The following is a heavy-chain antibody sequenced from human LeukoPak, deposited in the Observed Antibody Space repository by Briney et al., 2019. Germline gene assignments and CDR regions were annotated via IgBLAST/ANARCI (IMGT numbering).Heavy chain of an antibody. CDR1: GFIFSSHA. Sequence: GGSLRLSCAASGFIFSSHAMHWVRQAPGKGLEWVAVIQYDGSEKRYADSVKGRFTVSRDNSKNTLYLQMVSLTAEDTAVYHCAKDLTGAYCSDYWGQGTLVTVSS. CDR3: AKDLTGAYCSDY. CDR2: IQYDGSEK. D-gene: IGHD3-9*01. V-gene: IGHV3-30-3*01. J-gene: IGHJ4*02.